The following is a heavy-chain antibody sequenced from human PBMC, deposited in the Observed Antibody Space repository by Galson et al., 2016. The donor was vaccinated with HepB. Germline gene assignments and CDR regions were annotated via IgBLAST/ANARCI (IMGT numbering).Heavy chain of an antibody. J-gene: IGHJ4*02. D-gene: IGHD5-24*01. CDR1: GFTFSSYW. Sequence: SLRLSCAASGFTFSSYWMTWVRQAPGKGLEWVALISYDGKSEPYADSVKGRVTISRDNSKNTLYLQMHSLRGEDTAVYYCAKGRWDFDSWGQGTLVTVSS. CDR2: ISYDGKSE. V-gene: IGHV3-30*18. CDR3: AKGRWDFDS.